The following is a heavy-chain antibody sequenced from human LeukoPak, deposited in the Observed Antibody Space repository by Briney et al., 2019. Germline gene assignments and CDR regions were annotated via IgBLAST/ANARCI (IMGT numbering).Heavy chain of an antibody. D-gene: IGHD2-15*01. J-gene: IGHJ4*02. CDR2: ISASYDDT. Sequence: GASVKVSCKTSGYTFTSYGISWVRQAPGQGLEWMGWISASYDDTRFAQRLQGRVSMTTDTSTNTAYMDLTSLTSDDTAVYYCARGPYCSGGSCYSQYFDYWGRGTLVTVSS. CDR1: GYTFTSYG. CDR3: ARGPYCSGGSCYSQYFDY. V-gene: IGHV1-18*01.